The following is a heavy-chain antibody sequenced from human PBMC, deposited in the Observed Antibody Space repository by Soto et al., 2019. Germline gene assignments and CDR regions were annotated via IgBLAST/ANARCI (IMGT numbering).Heavy chain of an antibody. J-gene: IGHJ4*02. V-gene: IGHV3-30-3*01. Sequence: GGSLRLSCAASGFTFSSYAMHWVRQAPGKGLEWVAVISYDGSNKYYADSVKGRFTISRDNSKNTLYLQMNSLRAEDTAVYYCARDQDTAMVNLFDYWGQGTLVTVSS. CDR3: ARDQDTAMVNLFDY. CDR2: ISYDGSNK. D-gene: IGHD5-18*01. CDR1: GFTFSSYA.